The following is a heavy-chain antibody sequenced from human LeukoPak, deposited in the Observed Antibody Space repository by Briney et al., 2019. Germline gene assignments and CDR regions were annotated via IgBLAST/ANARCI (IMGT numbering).Heavy chain of an antibody. CDR1: GGPISSYY. CDR3: GRSPGGQFDP. J-gene: IGHJ5*02. Sequence: SETLSLPCTVSGGPISSYYWSWIRQPAGKGLEWIGRIYTSGSTHYNPSLKSRVTISVDKSKKQFSLKLSSVTAADPGVYYCGRSPGGQFDPWGQGTLVTVSS. V-gene: IGHV4-4*07. D-gene: IGHD3-16*01. CDR2: IYTSGST.